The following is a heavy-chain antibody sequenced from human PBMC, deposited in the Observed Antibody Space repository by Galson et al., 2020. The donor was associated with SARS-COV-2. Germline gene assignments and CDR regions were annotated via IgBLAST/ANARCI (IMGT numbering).Heavy chain of an antibody. CDR3: ASSMGANSSSGSYYYGMDV. J-gene: IGHJ6*02. Sequence: ASVKVSCKASGYTFTSYYMHWVRQAPGQGLEWMGIINPSGGSTSYAQKFQGRVTMTRDTSTSTVYMELSSLRSEDTAVYYCASSMGANSSSGSYYYGMDVWGQGTTVTVSS. V-gene: IGHV1-46*01. D-gene: IGHD6-19*01. CDR1: GYTFTSYY. CDR2: INPSGGST.